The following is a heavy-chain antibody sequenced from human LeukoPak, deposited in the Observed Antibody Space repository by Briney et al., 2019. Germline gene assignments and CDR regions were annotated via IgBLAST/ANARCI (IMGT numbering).Heavy chain of an antibody. CDR2: IYHSGST. CDR3: ASSQAVALFDP. CDR1: GGSLSSSNW. J-gene: IGHJ5*02. D-gene: IGHD6-19*01. Sequence: SETLSLTCAVSGGSLSSSNWWSWVRQPPGKGLEWIGEIYHSGSTNYNPSLKSRVTISVDKSKNQFSLKLSSVTAADTAVYYCASSQAVALFDPWGQGSLVTVSS. V-gene: IGHV4-4*02.